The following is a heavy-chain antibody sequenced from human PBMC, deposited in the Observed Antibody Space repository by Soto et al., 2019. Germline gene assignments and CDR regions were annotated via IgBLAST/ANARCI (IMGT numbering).Heavy chain of an antibody. V-gene: IGHV3-7*01. J-gene: IGHJ4*02. D-gene: IGHD4-17*01. CDR1: GFTFSSYA. CDR3: ARGDYGDYYDY. Sequence: GGSLRLSCAASGFTFSSYAMSWVRQAPGKGLEWVANIKQDGSEKYYVDSVKGRFTISRDNAKNSLYLQMNSLRAEDTAVYYCARGDYGDYYDYWGQGTLVTVSS. CDR2: IKQDGSEK.